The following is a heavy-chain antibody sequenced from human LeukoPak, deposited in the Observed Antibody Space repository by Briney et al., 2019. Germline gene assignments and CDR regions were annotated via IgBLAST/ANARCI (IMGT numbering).Heavy chain of an antibody. D-gene: IGHD4-17*01. CDR3: AREDPQTTVPEGMDI. V-gene: IGHV4-59*01. CDR1: GGSISYYY. J-gene: IGHJ6*02. Sequence: PSETLSLTCTVSGGSISYYYWSWIRQSPGKGLEWIGYVYYSGTTNYNPSLKSRVTISVDTSKNQFSLQLRSVTAADTAVYYCAREDPQTTVPEGMDIWGQGTTVTVSS. CDR2: VYYSGTT.